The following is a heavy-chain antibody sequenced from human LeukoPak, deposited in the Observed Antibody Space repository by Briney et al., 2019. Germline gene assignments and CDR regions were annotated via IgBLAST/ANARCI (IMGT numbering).Heavy chain of an antibody. V-gene: IGHV1-18*01. D-gene: IGHD3-3*02. CDR3: ARDYILPLETDNGDGFAI. Sequence: GASVKVSCKASGYTFTNYAINWVRQAPGQGLEWMGWVSPSHTTRVYAQDFQGRVTMTADTNTNTVSMELRSLKFDDTAVYFCARDYILPLETDNGDGFAIWGQGTVVTVSS. J-gene: IGHJ3*02. CDR1: GYTFTNYA. CDR2: VSPSHTTR.